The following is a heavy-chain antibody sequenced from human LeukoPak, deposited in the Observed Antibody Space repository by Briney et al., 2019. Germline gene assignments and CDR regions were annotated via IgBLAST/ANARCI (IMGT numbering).Heavy chain of an antibody. D-gene: IGHD1-26*01. J-gene: IGHJ3*02. V-gene: IGHV4-39*01. CDR3: AKHQRVGATPCHI. Sequence: SETLSLTCTVSGGSISSSSYYWGWIRQPPGKGLEWIGSVYYSGSTYHNPSLKSRVTISVDTSKNQFSLKLSSVTAADTAVYYCAKHQRVGATPCHIWRQGTMVTVSS. CDR2: VYYSGST. CDR1: GGSISSSSYY.